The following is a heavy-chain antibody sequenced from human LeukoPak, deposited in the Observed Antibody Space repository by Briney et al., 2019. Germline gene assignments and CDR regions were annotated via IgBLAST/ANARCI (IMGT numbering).Heavy chain of an antibody. J-gene: IGHJ4*02. CDR2: INPSGGST. V-gene: IGHV1-46*01. D-gene: IGHD6-13*01. CDR3: AREGIAAAGTDY. Sequence: GASVKVSCKVSGYTLTELSMHWVRQAPGQGLEWMGIINPSGGSTSYAQKFQGRVTMTRDTSTSTVYMELSSLRSEDTAVYYCAREGIAAAGTDYWGQGTLVTVSS. CDR1: GYTLTELS.